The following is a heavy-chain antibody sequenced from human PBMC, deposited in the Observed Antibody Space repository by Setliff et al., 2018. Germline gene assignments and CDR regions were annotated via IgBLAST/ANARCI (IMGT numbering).Heavy chain of an antibody. CDR1: GYTFTGYY. D-gene: IGHD3-22*01. Sequence: ASVKVSCKASGYTFTGYYMHWVRQAPGQGLEWMGWINPNSGGTNYAQKFQGWVTMTRDTSISTAYMELSRLRSDDTAVYYCADVDRGYDSSAYWGAFNIWGQGTMVTVSS. CDR3: ADVDRGYDSSAYWGAFNI. J-gene: IGHJ3*02. CDR2: INPNSGGT. V-gene: IGHV1-2*04.